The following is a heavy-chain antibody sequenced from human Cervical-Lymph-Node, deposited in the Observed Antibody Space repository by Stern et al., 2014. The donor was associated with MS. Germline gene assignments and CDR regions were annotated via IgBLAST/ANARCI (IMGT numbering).Heavy chain of an antibody. CDR2: IIPSIGVT. J-gene: IGHJ4*02. V-gene: IGHV1-2*02. CDR1: GYSFTDYY. CDR3: QAFPAY. Sequence: QDQLVQSGAEVKKPGASVKVSCRSSGYSFTDYYFHWVRQAPGQGLEWMGCIIPSIGVTHYAQQFQGRVTMTRGSSMNTAYMEMSRLRSDDTAVYYCQAFPAYWGQGTLITVSS.